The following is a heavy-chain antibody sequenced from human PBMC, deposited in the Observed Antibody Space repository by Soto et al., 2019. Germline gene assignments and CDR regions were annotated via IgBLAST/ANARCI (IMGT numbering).Heavy chain of an antibody. Sequence: HVQLVESGGGLVEPGGSLRLSCAASGFSFSDYYVNWIRQAPGKGLEWISYTGRSLYPIYYADSVKGRFSISRDSAKNSVLLQMNSLRVEDTAVYYCARDNRSFWNGYYRQYDYYGMDVWGRGTTVIVSS. CDR2: TGRSLYPI. J-gene: IGHJ6*02. V-gene: IGHV3-11*01. CDR1: GFSFSDYY. D-gene: IGHD3-3*01. CDR3: ARDNRSFWNGYYRQYDYYGMDV.